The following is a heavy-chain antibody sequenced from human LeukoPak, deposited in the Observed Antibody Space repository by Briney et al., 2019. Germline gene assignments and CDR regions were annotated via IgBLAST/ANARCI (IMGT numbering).Heavy chain of an antibody. V-gene: IGHV1-46*01. CDR2: INPSGGST. D-gene: IGHD4-17*01. CDR3: ANDYGEYGFDC. CDR1: GYTFTSYD. J-gene: IGHJ4*02. Sequence: ASMKVSCKASGYTFTSYDINWVRQATGQGLEWMGIINPSGGSTSYAQKFQGRVTMTRDMSTSTVYVELSSLRAEDTALYYCANDYGEYGFDCWGQGTLVTVSS.